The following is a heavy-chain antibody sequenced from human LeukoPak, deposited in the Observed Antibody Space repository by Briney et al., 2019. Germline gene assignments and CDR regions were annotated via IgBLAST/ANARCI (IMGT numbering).Heavy chain of an antibody. CDR2: IYYSGST. J-gene: IGHJ4*02. Sequence: SETLSLTCTVSGGSISSSSYYWGWIRQPPGKGLEWIGSIYYSGSTYYNPSLKSRVTISVDTSKNQFSLKLSSVTAADTAVYYCAVTYYDILTGYYKPSSFDYWGQGTLVTVSS. CDR3: AVTYYDILTGYYKPSSFDY. CDR1: GGSISSSSYY. V-gene: IGHV4-39*07. D-gene: IGHD3-9*01.